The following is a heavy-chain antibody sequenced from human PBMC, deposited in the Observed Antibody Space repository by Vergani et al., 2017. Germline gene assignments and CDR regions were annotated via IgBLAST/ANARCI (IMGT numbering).Heavy chain of an antibody. CDR3: ARDYWYFEL. V-gene: IGHV4-34*01. CDR2: INHSGST. Sequence: SFSGYYWSWIRQPPGKGLEWIGEINHSGSTNYNPSLKSRVTISVDTSKNQFSLKLSSVTAADTAVYYCARDYWYFELWGRGTLFTVSS. J-gene: IGHJ2*01. CDR1: SFSGYY.